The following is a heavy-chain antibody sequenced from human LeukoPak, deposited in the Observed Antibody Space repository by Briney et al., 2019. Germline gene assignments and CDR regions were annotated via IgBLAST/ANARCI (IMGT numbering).Heavy chain of an antibody. CDR2: MNPNSGNT. Sequence: GASVKVSCKASGYTFTSYDINWVRQATGQGLEWMGWMNPNSGNTGYAQKFQGRVTMTRNTSLSTAYMELSSLRSEDTAVYYCARRDYSASGNPLYYYYMDVWGKGTTVTISS. CDR3: ARRDYSASGNPLYYYYMDV. J-gene: IGHJ6*03. V-gene: IGHV1-8*01. CDR1: GYTFTSYD. D-gene: IGHD3-10*01.